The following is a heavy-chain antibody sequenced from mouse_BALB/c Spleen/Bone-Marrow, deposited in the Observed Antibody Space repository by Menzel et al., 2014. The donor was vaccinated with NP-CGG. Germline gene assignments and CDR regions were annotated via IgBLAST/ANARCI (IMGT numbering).Heavy chain of an antibody. J-gene: IGHJ4*01. CDR3: TRYRYPYAMDY. CDR1: GYSFTTYW. D-gene: IGHD2-14*01. Sequence: VHVKQSGTVLASPGASVKMSCKASGYSFTTYWMHWVKQRPGQGLEWIGAIYPGNGDTSYNQKFKGKATLTAVTSANTAYLELSSLTDEDSAVYYCTRYRYPYAMDYWGQGTSVTVSS. V-gene: IGHV1-5*01. CDR2: IYPGNGDT.